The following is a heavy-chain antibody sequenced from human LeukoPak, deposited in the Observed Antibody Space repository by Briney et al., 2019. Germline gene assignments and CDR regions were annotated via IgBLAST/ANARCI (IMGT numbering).Heavy chain of an antibody. CDR1: GFTFSSYG. J-gene: IGHJ4*02. CDR2: IRYDGSNK. Sequence: GGSLRLSCAASGFTFSSYGMHWVRQAPGKGLEWVALIRYDGSNKYYADSVKGRFTISRDNSKNTLYLQMNSLRAEDTAVYYCAKDGYYYGSGSYYNDWGQGTLVTVSS. V-gene: IGHV3-30*02. CDR3: AKDGYYYGSGSYYND. D-gene: IGHD3-10*01.